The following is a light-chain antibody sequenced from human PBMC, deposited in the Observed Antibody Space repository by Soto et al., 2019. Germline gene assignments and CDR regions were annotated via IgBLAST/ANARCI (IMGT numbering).Light chain of an antibody. V-gene: IGKV3-20*01. CDR3: QQCDGCRWLT. CDR1: QRVSSSY. J-gene: IGKJ4*01. Sequence: EIVLTQSPGTLSLSPGERATLSCRTTQRVSSSYLDWYQQKPGQAPRLLIYVASSRATGILGRFSGSGSGTDFTLTITTLEPEDFAVYYCQQCDGCRWLTWGGGTKLEIK. CDR2: VAS.